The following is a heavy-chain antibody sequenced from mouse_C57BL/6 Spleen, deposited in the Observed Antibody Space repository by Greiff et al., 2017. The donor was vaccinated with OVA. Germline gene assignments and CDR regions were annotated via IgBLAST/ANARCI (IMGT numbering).Heavy chain of an antibody. CDR2: IDPSDSYT. D-gene: IGHD5-2*01. V-gene: IGHV1-59*01. CDR3: ASKEKMNTSEDYYAIDY. CDR1: GYTFTSYW. J-gene: IGHJ4*01. Sequence: VQLQQPGAELVRPGTSVKLSCKASGYTFTSYWMPWVKQRPGQGLEWIGVIDPSDSYTNYKQKFKGKATLTVDTTSSTDYMQLSSLKSEDSAVYDCASKEKMNTSEDYYAIDYWGQGTSVTVSS.